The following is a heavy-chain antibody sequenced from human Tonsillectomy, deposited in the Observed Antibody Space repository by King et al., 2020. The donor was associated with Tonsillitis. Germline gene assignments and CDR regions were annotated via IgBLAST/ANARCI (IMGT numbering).Heavy chain of an antibody. CDR2: IYYSGST. V-gene: IGHV4-59*01. J-gene: IGHJ5*02. CDR1: GGSISSYY. D-gene: IGHD7-27*01. CDR3: ARARGGYPNLGLWGNWFDP. Sequence: VQLQESGPGLVKPSETLSLTCTVSGGSISSYYWSWIRPPPGKGLEWIGYIYYSGSTNYNPSLKSRVTISVDTSKNQFSLKLSYVTATDTAVYYCARARGGYPNLGLWGNWFDPWGQGTLVTVSS.